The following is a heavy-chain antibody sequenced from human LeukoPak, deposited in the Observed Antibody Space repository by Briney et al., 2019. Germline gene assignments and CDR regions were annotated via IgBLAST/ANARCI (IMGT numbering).Heavy chain of an antibody. CDR1: GFTFSTYW. V-gene: IGHV3-74*01. J-gene: IGHJ2*01. CDR3: VRLYKIEGADL. CDR2: IRNDGTTT. D-gene: IGHD1-14*01. Sequence: GGSLRLSCAASGFTFSTYWMHWVRQTPGKGLVWVSSIRNDGTTTNYADSVKGRFTISRDNAKNTLYRQMNSLRAEDTAVYYCVRLYKIEGADLWGRGTLVTVSS.